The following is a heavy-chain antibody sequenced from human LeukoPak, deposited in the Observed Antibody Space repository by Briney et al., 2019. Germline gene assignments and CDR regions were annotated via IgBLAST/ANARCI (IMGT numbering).Heavy chain of an antibody. CDR3: ARDLRGEGVAKRPFAY. Sequence: GGSLRLSCAASGFTLSNYEMNWVRQAPGKGLEWVSYISSGVTTIYYADSVKGRFTISRDNAKNSLYLQMNNLRAEDTAVYYCARDLRGEGVAKRPFAYWGQGALVTVSS. J-gene: IGHJ4*02. D-gene: IGHD3-10*01. CDR1: GFTLSNYE. CDR2: ISSGVTTI. V-gene: IGHV3-48*03.